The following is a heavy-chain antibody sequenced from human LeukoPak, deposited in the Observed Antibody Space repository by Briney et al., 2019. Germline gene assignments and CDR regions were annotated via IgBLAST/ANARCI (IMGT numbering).Heavy chain of an antibody. Sequence: PSETLSLTCTVSGGSISSGGYYWSWIRQHPGKGLEWIGYIYYSGSTYYNPSLKSRVTISVDTSKNQFSLKLSSVTAADTAVYYCARWGVGYCSGGSCWTYYFDYWGQGTLVTVSS. CDR2: IYYSGST. V-gene: IGHV4-31*03. D-gene: IGHD2-15*01. CDR1: GGSISSGGYY. CDR3: ARWGVGYCSGGSCWTYYFDY. J-gene: IGHJ4*02.